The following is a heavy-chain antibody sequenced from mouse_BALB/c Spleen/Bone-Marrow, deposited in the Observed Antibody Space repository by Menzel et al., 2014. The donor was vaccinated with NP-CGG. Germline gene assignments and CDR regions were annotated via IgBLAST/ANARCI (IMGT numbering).Heavy chain of an antibody. D-gene: IGHD2-4*01. CDR1: GFTFSSYG. Sequence: EVQLVESGGGLVQPGGSLKLSCAASGFTFSSYGMSWVRQTPDKRLELVATINSNGGSTYYPDSVKGGFTISRDNAKNTLYLQMSSLKSEDTAMYCCVRGKNYDYDYWGQGTTLTGSS. V-gene: IGHV5-6-3*01. CDR2: INSNGGST. CDR3: VRGKNYDYDY. J-gene: IGHJ2*01.